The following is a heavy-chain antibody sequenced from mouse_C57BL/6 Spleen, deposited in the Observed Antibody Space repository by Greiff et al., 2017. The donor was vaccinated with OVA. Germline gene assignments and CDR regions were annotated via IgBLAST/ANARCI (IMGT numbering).Heavy chain of an antibody. Sequence: EVMLVESGGGLVQPGGSLKLSCAASGFTFSDYYMYWVRQTPEKRLEWVAYICNGGGSTYYPDTVKGRFTISRDNAKNTLYLQMSRLKSEDTAMYYCARPGYGNYAWFAYWGQGTLVTVSA. CDR3: ARPGYGNYAWFAY. CDR1: GFTFSDYY. D-gene: IGHD2-1*01. V-gene: IGHV5-12*01. J-gene: IGHJ3*01. CDR2: ICNGGGST.